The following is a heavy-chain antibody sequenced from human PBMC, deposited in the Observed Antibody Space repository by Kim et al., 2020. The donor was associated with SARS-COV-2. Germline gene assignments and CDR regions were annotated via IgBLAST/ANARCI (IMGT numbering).Heavy chain of an antibody. J-gene: IGHJ4*02. Sequence: ASVKVSCKVSGYTLTELSMHWVRQAPGKGLEWMGGFDPEDGETIYAQKFQGRVTMTEDTSTDTAYMELSSLRSEDTAVYYCATDRWYYDSSGYYYYFDYWGQGTLVTVSS. D-gene: IGHD3-22*01. CDR2: FDPEDGET. CDR1: GYTLTELS. V-gene: IGHV1-24*01. CDR3: ATDRWYYDSSGYYYYFDY.